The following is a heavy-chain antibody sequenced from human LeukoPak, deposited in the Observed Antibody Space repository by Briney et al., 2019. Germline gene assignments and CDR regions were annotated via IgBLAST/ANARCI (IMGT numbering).Heavy chain of an antibody. D-gene: IGHD2-2*02. CDR1: GGTFSSYA. V-gene: IGHV3-23*01. Sequence: SCKASGGTFSSYAMSWVRQAPGKGLEWVSAISGSGGSTYYADSVKGRFTISRDNSKNTLYLQMNSLRAEDTAVYYCAKDLGYCSSTSCYTGYYYYGMDVWGQGTTVTVSS. J-gene: IGHJ6*02. CDR2: ISGSGGST. CDR3: AKDLGYCSSTSCYTGYYYYGMDV.